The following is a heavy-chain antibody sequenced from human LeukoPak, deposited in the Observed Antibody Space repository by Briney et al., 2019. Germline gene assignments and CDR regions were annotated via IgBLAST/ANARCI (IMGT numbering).Heavy chain of an antibody. CDR3: ARGSYYYGSGSFNWFDP. V-gene: IGHV1-8*01. CDR1: GYTFTSYD. J-gene: IGHJ5*02. Sequence: ASVKVSCKASGYTFTSYDINWVRQATGQGLEWMGWMNPNSGNTGYAQKFQGRVTMTRNTSISTAYMELSSLRSEDTAVYYCARGSYYYGSGSFNWFDPWGQGTLVTVSP. CDR2: MNPNSGNT. D-gene: IGHD3-10*01.